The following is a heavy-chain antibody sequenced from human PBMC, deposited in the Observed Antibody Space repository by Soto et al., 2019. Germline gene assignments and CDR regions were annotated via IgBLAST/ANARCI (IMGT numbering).Heavy chain of an antibody. CDR3: ARRSVSDTAMAIGDY. J-gene: IGHJ4*02. CDR2: IYSGGST. D-gene: IGHD5-18*01. Sequence: GGSLRLSCAASGFTVSSNYMSWVRQAPGKGLEWVSVIYSGGSTYYADSVKGRFTISRDNSKNTLYLQMNSLRAEDTAVYYCARRSVSDTAMAIGDYWGQETLVTVSS. V-gene: IGHV3-66*01. CDR1: GFTVSSNY.